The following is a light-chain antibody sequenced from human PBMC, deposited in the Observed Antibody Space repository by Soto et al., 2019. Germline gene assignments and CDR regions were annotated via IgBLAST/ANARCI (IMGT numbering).Light chain of an antibody. CDR2: DLN. CDR3: CSYAGTYPFVV. J-gene: IGLJ2*01. CDR1: SSDVSAYDY. V-gene: IGLV2-11*01. Sequence: QSALTQPRSVSGSPEQSVTISCTGTSSDVSAYDYVSWYQHRPGKPPKLMIYDLNKRPSGVPDRFSGSKSGNTASLTISGLQAEDEAAYYCCSYAGTYPFVVFGGGTKVTVL.